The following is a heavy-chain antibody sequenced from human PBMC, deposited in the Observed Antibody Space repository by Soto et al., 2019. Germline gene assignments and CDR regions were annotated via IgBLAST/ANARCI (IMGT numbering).Heavy chain of an antibody. V-gene: IGHV3-21*01. Sequence: SLRLSCAASGFTFSSYSMHWVRQAPGKGLEWVSSIDWSSSYIPYADSVKGRFTISRDNAKSSLYLQMNSLRAEDTAVYYCARARSPTVTTIRVYYHYFMDFRGKGSSVIVSS. CDR2: IDWSSSYI. CDR3: ARARSPTVTTIRVYYHYFMDF. D-gene: IGHD4-17*01. J-gene: IGHJ6*03. CDR1: GFTFSSYS.